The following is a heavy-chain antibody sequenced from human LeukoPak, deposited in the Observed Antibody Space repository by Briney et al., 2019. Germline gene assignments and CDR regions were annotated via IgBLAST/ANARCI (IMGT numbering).Heavy chain of an antibody. V-gene: IGHV1-8*01. D-gene: IGHD5-18*01. CDR3: VRWADTPFDY. CDR1: GYSFTSHD. J-gene: IGHJ4*02. Sequence: ASVKVSCKASGYSFTSHDINWVRQATGQGLEWMGWMKPNNGKTGYAQKFQGRVTMTSGTSISTAYMELGSLKSEDTAVYYCVRWADTPFDYWGQGTLVTVSS. CDR2: MKPNNGKT.